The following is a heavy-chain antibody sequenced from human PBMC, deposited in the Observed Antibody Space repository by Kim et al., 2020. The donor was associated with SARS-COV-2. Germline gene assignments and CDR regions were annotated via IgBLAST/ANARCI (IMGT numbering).Heavy chain of an antibody. J-gene: IGHJ4*02. V-gene: IGHV4-38-2*02. Sequence: SETLSLTCTVSGYSISSGYYWGWIRQPPGKGLEWIGSIYHSGSTYYNPSLKSRVTISVDTSKNQFSLKLSSVTAADTAVYYCARVDEQWLAIDYWGQGTL. D-gene: IGHD6-19*01. CDR1: GYSISSGYY. CDR2: IYHSGST. CDR3: ARVDEQWLAIDY.